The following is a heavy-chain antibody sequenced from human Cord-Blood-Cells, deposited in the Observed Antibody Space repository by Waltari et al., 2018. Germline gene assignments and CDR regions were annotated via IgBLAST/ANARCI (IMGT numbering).Heavy chain of an antibody. Sequence: QVQLQESGSGLVKPPETLSLTCAVSGYSISSGYDWGWIRLHPGKGLEWIGSIYHSGSAYYNPSLKSRVTITVDTSKNQFSLKLSSVTAADTAVYYCASESVATYYYYGMDVWGQGTTVTVSS. CDR2: IYHSGSA. V-gene: IGHV4-38-2*01. CDR1: GYSISSGYD. CDR3: ASESVATYYYYGMDV. D-gene: IGHD5-12*01. J-gene: IGHJ6*02.